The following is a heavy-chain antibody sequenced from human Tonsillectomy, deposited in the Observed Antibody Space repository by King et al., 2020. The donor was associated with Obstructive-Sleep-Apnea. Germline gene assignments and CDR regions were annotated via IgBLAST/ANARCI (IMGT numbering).Heavy chain of an antibody. V-gene: IGHV3-30*04. CDR2: ISYDGSQK. CDR1: GFIFNKYA. D-gene: IGHD2-2*01. CDR3: ARESTRGY. J-gene: IGHJ4*02. Sequence: VQLVESGGGVVQPGRSLRLSCAASGFIFNKYAMHWVRQAPGKGLDWVAVISYDGSQKSYADSVKGRFTISRDDSKTTLYLQMNSLTVEDTAVYYCARESTRGYWGQGTLVTVSS.